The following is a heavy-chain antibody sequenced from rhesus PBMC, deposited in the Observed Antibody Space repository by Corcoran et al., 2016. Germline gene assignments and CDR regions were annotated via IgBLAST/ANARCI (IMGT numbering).Heavy chain of an antibody. J-gene: IGHJ6*01. CDR3: ARWHFRGGSFGLDS. CDR1: GGSMSSNW. V-gene: IGHV4-80*01. Sequence: QVQLQESGPGLVEPSETLSLTCSVPGGSMSSNWWSWTRQLPGKGLEWVGDIHGKTGDAKYRPSLKNRVTFSRDASKSQYFLRLTSLTAADTAVYYCARWHFRGGSFGLDSWGQGVVVTVSS. CDR2: IHGKTGDA. D-gene: IGHD6-37*01.